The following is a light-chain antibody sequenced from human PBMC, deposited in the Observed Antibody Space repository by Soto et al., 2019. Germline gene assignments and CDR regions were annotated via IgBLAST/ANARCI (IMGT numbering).Light chain of an antibody. CDR2: DAS. CDR1: QTVRNNY. CDR3: QDSSTSPWP. J-gene: IGKJ1*01. Sequence: EFVLTQSSGSVSFSPGVRAPLSRRASQTVRNNYLAWYQQKPGQAPRLLIYDASSRATGIPDRFSGGGSGTDFTLTISSLEPEDSAVYYCQDSSTSPWPFGQGTKVDI. V-gene: IGKV3-20*01.